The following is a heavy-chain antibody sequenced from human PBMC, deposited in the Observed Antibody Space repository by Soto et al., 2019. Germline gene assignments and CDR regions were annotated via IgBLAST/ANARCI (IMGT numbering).Heavy chain of an antibody. Sequence: ASVKVSCKVSGYTLTELSMHWVRQAPGKGLEWMGGFDPEDGETIYAQKFQGRVTMTKDTSTSTAYMELSSLRSEDTAVYYCARYRLTTLTPKDAFDICCQGTMGTVS. V-gene: IGHV1-24*01. J-gene: IGHJ3*02. CDR2: FDPEDGET. CDR1: GYTLTELS. CDR3: ARYRLTTLTPKDAFDI. D-gene: IGHD4-17*01.